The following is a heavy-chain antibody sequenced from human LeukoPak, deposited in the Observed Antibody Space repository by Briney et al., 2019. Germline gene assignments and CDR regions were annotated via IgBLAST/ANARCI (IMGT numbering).Heavy chain of an antibody. J-gene: IGHJ4*02. V-gene: IGHV4-34*01. Sequence: SETLSLTCAVYGGSFSGYYWSWIRQPPGKGLEWIGEINHSGSTNYNPSLKRRVTISVDTSKNQFSLTLSSVPAASTALYYCARGRPRYVVIEAVEGDYWGQGTLVTVSS. D-gene: IGHD6-13*01. CDR2: INHSGST. CDR3: ARGRPRYVVIEAVEGDY. CDR1: GGSFSGYY.